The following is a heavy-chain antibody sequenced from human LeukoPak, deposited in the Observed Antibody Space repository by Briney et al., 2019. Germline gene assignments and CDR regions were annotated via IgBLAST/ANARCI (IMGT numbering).Heavy chain of an antibody. D-gene: IGHD1-7*01. J-gene: IGHJ6*02. CDR2: ISGSGGSGGST. V-gene: IGHV3-23*01. Sequence: PGGSLRLSCAASGFTFSSYDMSWVRQAPGKGLEWVSLISGSGGSGGSTYYADSVKGRFTISRDNSKSKLYLQMNSLRAEDTALYYCAKGTPFYAMDVWGQGTTVTVSS. CDR1: GFTFSSYD. CDR3: AKGTPFYAMDV.